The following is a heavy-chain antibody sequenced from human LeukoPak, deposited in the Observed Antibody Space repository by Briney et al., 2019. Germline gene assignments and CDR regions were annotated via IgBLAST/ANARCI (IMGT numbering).Heavy chain of an antibody. Sequence: GGSLRLSCAASGFTFSSYAMSWVRQAPGKGLEWVSAISGSGGSTYYADSVKGRITISSDNSKNTLNLQMDSLRGEDTAVYYCAKDKLSGYSYGYSLDHWGQGTLVTVSS. CDR2: ISGSGGST. CDR1: GFTFSSYA. D-gene: IGHD5-18*01. J-gene: IGHJ4*02. CDR3: AKDKLSGYSYGYSLDH. V-gene: IGHV3-23*01.